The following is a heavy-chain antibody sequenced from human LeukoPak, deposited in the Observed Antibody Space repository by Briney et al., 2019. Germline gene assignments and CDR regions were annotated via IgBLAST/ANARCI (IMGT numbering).Heavy chain of an antibody. Sequence: GGSLRLSCATSGFTFTSYSMNWIRQAPGKGLEWVAHISLCGSPIYYADSVKGRFTISRDNSKNTLYLQMSSLRAEDTAVYYCARARYFDGDYYYVMDVWGQGTTVTVSS. D-gene: IGHD3-9*01. CDR3: ARARYFDGDYYYVMDV. CDR2: ISLCGSPI. J-gene: IGHJ6*02. CDR1: GFTFTSYS. V-gene: IGHV3-48*01.